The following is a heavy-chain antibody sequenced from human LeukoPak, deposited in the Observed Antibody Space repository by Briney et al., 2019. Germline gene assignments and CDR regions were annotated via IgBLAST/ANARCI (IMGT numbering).Heavy chain of an antibody. CDR3: ARVRRSGSTPYYYYYMDV. V-gene: IGHV4-61*01. J-gene: IGHJ6*03. CDR2: IYYSGST. D-gene: IGHD3-10*01. CDR1: GDSISSGSYY. Sequence: ETSETLSLTCTVSGDSISSGSYYWSWIRQPPGKGLEWIGYIYYSGSTNYNPSLKSRVTISVDTSKNQFSLKLSSVTAADTAVYYCARVRRSGSTPYYYYYMDVWGKGTTVTVSS.